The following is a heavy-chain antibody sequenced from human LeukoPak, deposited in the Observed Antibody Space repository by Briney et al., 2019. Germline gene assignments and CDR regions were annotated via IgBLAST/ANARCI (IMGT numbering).Heavy chain of an antibody. CDR3: ARIVVTAIGAYYFDY. J-gene: IGHJ4*02. CDR2: ISYIGST. CDR1: GGSISPYY. D-gene: IGHD2-21*02. V-gene: IGHV4-59*01. Sequence: PSETLSLTCSVSGGSISPYYWSWIRQPPGKGLEWIGYISYIGSTTYNPSLKSRVTMSVDTSANQFSLKLSSVTAVDTAVYYCARIVVTAIGAYYFDYWGQGTLVTVSS.